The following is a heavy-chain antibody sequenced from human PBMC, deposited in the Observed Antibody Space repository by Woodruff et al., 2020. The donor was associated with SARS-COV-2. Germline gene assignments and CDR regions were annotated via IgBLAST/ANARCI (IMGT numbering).Heavy chain of an antibody. CDR3: AKEGVGATSFDY. J-gene: IGHJ4*02. D-gene: IGHD1-26*01. Sequence: DSVKGRFTISRDNSKNTLYLQMNSLRAEDTAVYYCAKEGVGATSFDYWGQG. V-gene: IGHV3-30*02.